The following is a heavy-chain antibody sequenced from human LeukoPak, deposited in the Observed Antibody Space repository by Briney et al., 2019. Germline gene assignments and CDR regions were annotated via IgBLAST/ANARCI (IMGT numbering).Heavy chain of an antibody. V-gene: IGHV3-53*01. J-gene: IGHJ4*02. CDR1: GFTFSGNY. CDR3: AKDQTPYY. Sequence: GGSLRLSCAVSGFTFSGNYMSWVRQAPGKGLEWVSLIYSGDTTLYADSVKGRFTISRDISKNTVYLQMNSLRAEDTAVYFCAKDQTPYYWGQGTLVTVSS. CDR2: IYSGDTT.